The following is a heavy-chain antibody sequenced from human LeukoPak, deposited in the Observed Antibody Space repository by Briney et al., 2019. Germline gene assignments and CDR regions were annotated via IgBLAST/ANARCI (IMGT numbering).Heavy chain of an antibody. V-gene: IGHV3-7*03. J-gene: IGHJ4*02. CDR3: ANGGFGELPFDY. CDR2: IKQDESEK. Sequence: GGSLRLSCVFSGFTFSNYWMSWVRQAPGKGLEWVANIKQDESEKHYVDSVKGRFTISRDNAKNSLYLQMNSLRAEDTAVYYCANGGFGELPFDYWGQGTLVTVSS. D-gene: IGHD3-10*01. CDR1: GFTFSNYW.